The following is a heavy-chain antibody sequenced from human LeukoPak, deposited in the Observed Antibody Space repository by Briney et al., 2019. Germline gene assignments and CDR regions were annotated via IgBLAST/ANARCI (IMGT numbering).Heavy chain of an antibody. V-gene: IGHV1-2*02. D-gene: IGHD1-20*01. Sequence: ASVKVSCKASGYTFTGYYMHWVRQAPGHGLEWMGWINPNSGGTNYAQKFQGRVTMTRDTSISTAYMELSRLRSDDTAVYYCARWHITGTNDAFDIWGQGTMVTVSS. CDR2: INPNSGGT. CDR1: GYTFTGYY. J-gene: IGHJ3*02. CDR3: ARWHITGTNDAFDI.